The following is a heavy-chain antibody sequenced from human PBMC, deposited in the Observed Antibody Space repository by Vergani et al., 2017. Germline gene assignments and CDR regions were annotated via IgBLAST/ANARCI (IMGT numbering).Heavy chain of an antibody. CDR1: GYTFTSYG. J-gene: IGHJ6*02. D-gene: IGHD6-19*01. Sequence: QVQLVQSGAEVKKPGASVKVSCKASGYTFTSYGISWVRQAPGQGLEWMGWISAYNGNTNYAQKLQGRVTMTTDTSTSTAYMELRSLRSDDTAVYYCAGDLKYSSGARVGYYYGMDVWGQGTTVTVSS. CDR2: ISAYNGNT. CDR3: AGDLKYSSGARVGYYYGMDV. V-gene: IGHV1-18*01.